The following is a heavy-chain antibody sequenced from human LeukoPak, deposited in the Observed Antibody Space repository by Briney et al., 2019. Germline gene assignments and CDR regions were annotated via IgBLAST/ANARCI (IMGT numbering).Heavy chain of an antibody. V-gene: IGHV3-30*02. CDR1: GFTFSSYG. J-gene: IGHJ4*02. Sequence: GGSLRLSCAASGFTFSSYGMHWVRQAPGKGLEWVAFIRYDGSNTYYADSVKGRFTISRDNSKNTLYLQMNSLRAEDTAVYYCAKDRLIVGATTGFDYWGQGTLVTVSS. CDR3: AKDRLIVGATTGFDY. CDR2: IRYDGSNT. D-gene: IGHD1-26*01.